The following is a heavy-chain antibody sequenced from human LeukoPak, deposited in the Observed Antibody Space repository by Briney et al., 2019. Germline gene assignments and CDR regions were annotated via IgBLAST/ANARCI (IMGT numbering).Heavy chain of an antibody. CDR1: GGSIRGGIYY. J-gene: IGHJ5*01. D-gene: IGHD3-10*01. V-gene: IGHV4-61*02. Sequence: PSETLSLTCTVSGGSIRGGIYYWSWIRQPAGKGLEWIGRIYTSGSTNYNPSLKSRVTISVDTSKNQFSLNLTSVTAADTAVYYCARQPKSCTPGVFITGKACWFDSWGQGTLVTVSS. CDR2: IYTSGST. CDR3: ARQPKSCTPGVFITGKACWFDS.